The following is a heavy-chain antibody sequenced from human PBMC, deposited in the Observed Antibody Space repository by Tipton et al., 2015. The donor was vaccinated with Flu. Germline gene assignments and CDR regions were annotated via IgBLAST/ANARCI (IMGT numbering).Heavy chain of an antibody. CDR2: IYTSGST. CDR3: ARDNYYGSGSFSIWFDP. J-gene: IGHJ5*02. V-gene: IGHV4-4*07. D-gene: IGHD3-10*01. CDR1: GGSISSYY. Sequence: LRLSCTVSGGSISSYYWSWIRQPAGKGLEWIGRIYTSGSTDYNPSLKSRVTMSVDTSKNQFSLKLSSVTAADTAVYYCARDNYYGSGSFSIWFDPWGQGTLVTVSS.